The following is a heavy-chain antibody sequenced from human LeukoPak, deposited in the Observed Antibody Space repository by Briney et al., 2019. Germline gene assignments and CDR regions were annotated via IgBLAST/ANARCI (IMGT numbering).Heavy chain of an antibody. CDR2: ISNDGTNE. J-gene: IGHJ1*01. D-gene: IGHD6-19*01. Sequence: GGSLRLSCAVSRLTFSAYAMHWVRQAPGKGLEWVAGISNDGTNEDHADSVKGRFTIYRDNSKNTLYLQMNSLRAEDTAIYYCARDRIAVAGMGAFQHWGQGTLVTVAS. CDR3: ARDRIAVAGMGAFQH. V-gene: IGHV3-30-3*01. CDR1: RLTFSAYA.